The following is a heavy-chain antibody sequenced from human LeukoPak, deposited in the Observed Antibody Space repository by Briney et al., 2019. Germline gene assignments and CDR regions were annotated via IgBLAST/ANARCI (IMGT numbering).Heavy chain of an antibody. D-gene: IGHD1-1*01. V-gene: IGHV1-18*01. CDR1: GYSFTSYG. CDR2: ISAYNGNT. J-gene: IGHJ5*02. Sequence: ASVKVSCKASGYSFTSYGISWVRKAPGQGLGWMGWISAYNGNTNYAQKLQGRVTMTTDTSTSTAYMELSSLRSEDTAVYYCARKRIGTSWFDPWGQGTLVTVSS. CDR3: ARKRIGTSWFDP.